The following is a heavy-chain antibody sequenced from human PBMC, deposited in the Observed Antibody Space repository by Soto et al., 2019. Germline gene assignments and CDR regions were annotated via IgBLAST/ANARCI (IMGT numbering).Heavy chain of an antibody. CDR3: ARGPMVRGAPSPPRPTGGWFDP. Sequence: KTSETLSLTCAVYGGSFSGYYWSWIRQPPGKGLEWIGEINHRGSTNYNPSLKRRVTITVDTSKNQFSLKLSSVTAADTAVYYCARGPMVRGAPSPPRPTGGWFDPWGQGTLVTVSS. V-gene: IGHV4-34*01. D-gene: IGHD3-10*01. CDR2: INHRGST. CDR1: GGSFSGYY. J-gene: IGHJ5*02.